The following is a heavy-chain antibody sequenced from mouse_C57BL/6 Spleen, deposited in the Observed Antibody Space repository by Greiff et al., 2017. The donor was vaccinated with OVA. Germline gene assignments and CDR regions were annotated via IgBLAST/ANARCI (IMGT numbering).Heavy chain of an antibody. V-gene: IGHV1-64*01. CDR2: IHPNSGST. CDR1: GYTFTSYW. CDR3: AREATVVATRAMDY. J-gene: IGHJ4*01. D-gene: IGHD1-1*01. Sequence: QVQLQQPGAELVKPGASVKLSCKASGYTFTSYWMHWVKQRPGQGLEWIGMIHPNSGSTNYNEKFKSKATLTVDKSSSTAYMQRSSLTSEDSAVYYCAREATVVATRAMDYWGQGTSVTVSS.